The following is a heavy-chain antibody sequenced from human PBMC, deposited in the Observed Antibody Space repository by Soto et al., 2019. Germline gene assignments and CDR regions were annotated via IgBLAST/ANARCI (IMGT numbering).Heavy chain of an antibody. CDR2: IYHSGST. V-gene: IGHV4-4*02. J-gene: IGHJ3*02. CDR3: TSKFGQLLADAFDI. D-gene: IGHD3-10*01. Sequence: SETMSLTCAVSGDSISRSDVWSWIQPLPGKGLEWIGEIYHSGSTIYNPSLQSRVTLSVDKSKNEFSLKMSSVTDADTAVYYCTSKFGQLLADAFDIWGQGTMVTVSS. CDR1: GDSISRSDV.